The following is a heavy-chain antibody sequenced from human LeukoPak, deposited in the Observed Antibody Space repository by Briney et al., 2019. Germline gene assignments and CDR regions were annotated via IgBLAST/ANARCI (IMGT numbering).Heavy chain of an antibody. V-gene: IGHV4-34*01. J-gene: IGHJ4*02. Sequence: SETLTLTCAVYGESFSGYYWIWIRQPPGMGLEWIGEINHSGSTNYNPALKSRVTISVDTSKNQFSLKLNSVAAADTASYYWARVPRQLERPFDYWGQGTPVTVSS. D-gene: IGHD1-1*01. CDR1: GESFSGYY. CDR3: ARVPRQLERPFDY. CDR2: INHSGST.